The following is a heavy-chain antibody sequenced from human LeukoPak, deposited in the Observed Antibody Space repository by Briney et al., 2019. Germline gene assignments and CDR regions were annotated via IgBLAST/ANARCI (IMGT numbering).Heavy chain of an antibody. V-gene: IGHV1-2*02. D-gene: IGHD6-13*01. Sequence: ASVKVSCKASGYTFTGYYMHWVRQAAGQGLEWMGWINPNSGGTNYAQKFQGRVTMTRDTSISTAYMELSRLRSDDTAVYYCARVRIGQQLDKYYYYAMDVWGQGTTVTVSS. J-gene: IGHJ6*02. CDR1: GYTFTGYY. CDR2: INPNSGGT. CDR3: ARVRIGQQLDKYYYYAMDV.